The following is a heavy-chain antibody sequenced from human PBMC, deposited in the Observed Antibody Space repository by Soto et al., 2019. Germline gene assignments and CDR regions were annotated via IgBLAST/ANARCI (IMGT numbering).Heavy chain of an antibody. CDR3: ARAKYHGSYSPFDY. CDR1: GFTFSSHS. CDR2: ISTGGNSI. D-gene: IGHD1-26*01. Sequence: EVQLVESGGGLVQPGGSLRLSCTASGFTFSSHSMSWVRQAPGKGLEWVSYISTGGNSIYYAASVKGRFTISRDNGKSSLFLQMSSLRDEDSALYFCARAKYHGSYSPFDYWGQGTLVTVSS. V-gene: IGHV3-48*02. J-gene: IGHJ4*02.